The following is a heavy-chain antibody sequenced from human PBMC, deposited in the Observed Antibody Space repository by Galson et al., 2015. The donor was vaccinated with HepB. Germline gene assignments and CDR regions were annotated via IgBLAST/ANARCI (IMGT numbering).Heavy chain of an antibody. CDR2: IYPGDSDT. D-gene: IGHD3-10*01. V-gene: IGHV5-51*01. J-gene: IGHJ5*02. CDR1: GYSFTSYW. Sequence: QSGAEVKKPGESLKISCKGSGYSFTSYWIGWVRQMPGKGLEWMGIIYPGDSDTRYSPSFQGQVTISADKSISTAYLQWSSLKASDTAMYYCARLGMVRGVIPENWFDPWGQGTLVTVSS. CDR3: ARLGMVRGVIPENWFDP.